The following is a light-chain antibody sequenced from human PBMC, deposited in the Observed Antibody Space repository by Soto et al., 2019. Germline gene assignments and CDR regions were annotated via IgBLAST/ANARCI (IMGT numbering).Light chain of an antibody. CDR2: DAS. CDR1: QSVGTY. Sequence: EIVLTQSPATLSLSPGEKATLSCRASQSVGTYLAWYQQTPGQSPRLLIYDASNRATGVPARFSGSGSGTDFTLTISRLEPEDFAVYYCQQYGSSRNTFGQGTRLEIK. V-gene: IGKV3-20*01. CDR3: QQYGSSRNT. J-gene: IGKJ5*01.